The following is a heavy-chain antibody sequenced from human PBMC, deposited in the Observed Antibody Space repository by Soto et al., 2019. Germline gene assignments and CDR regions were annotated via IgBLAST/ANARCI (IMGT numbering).Heavy chain of an antibody. D-gene: IGHD2-15*01. V-gene: IGHV4-30-4*01. CDR3: ATSRVNCSGGSCYPYYFDY. J-gene: IGHJ4*02. CDR2: IDYSGST. CDR1: AGSSSSVGLY. Sequence: SESLSLTSTVSAGSSSSVGLYWRWIRQPPGKVREWIGYIDYSGSTYYQPSLKSGVTISVATSKNQYSLQLSFVTAADTAVYYCATSRVNCSGGSCYPYYFDYWGQGTLVTVSS.